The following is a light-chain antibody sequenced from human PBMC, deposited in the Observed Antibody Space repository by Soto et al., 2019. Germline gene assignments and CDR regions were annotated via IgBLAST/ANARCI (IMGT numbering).Light chain of an antibody. CDR2: GAS. J-gene: IGKJ1*01. V-gene: IGKV3-15*01. CDR3: QQCNNWPLT. CDR1: QSVSSN. Sequence: EIVMTQSPATLSVSPGERVTLSCRASQSVSSNLAWYQQKPGQAPRLLIYGASTRATGIPARFSGSGSGTEFTLPISSLQSEDFAVYYCQQCNNWPLTFGQGTKVEIK.